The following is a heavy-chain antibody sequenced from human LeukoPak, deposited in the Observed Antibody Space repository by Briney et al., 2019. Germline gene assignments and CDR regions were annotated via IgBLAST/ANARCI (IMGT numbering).Heavy chain of an antibody. CDR1: GFTFSSYW. J-gene: IGHJ6*02. CDR2: IKQDGSEK. Sequence: PGGSLRLSCAASGFTFSSYWMSWVRQAPGKGQEWVANIKQDGSEKYYVDSVKGRFTISRDNAKNSLYLQMNSLRAEDTAVYYCARGYSYGPYHYYGMDVWGQGTTVTVSS. D-gene: IGHD5-18*01. V-gene: IGHV3-7*01. CDR3: ARGYSYGPYHYYGMDV.